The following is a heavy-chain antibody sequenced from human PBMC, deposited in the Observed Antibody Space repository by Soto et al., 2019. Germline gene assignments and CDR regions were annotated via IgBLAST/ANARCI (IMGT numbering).Heavy chain of an antibody. D-gene: IGHD3-16*01. J-gene: IGHJ3*02. CDR1: GATLDTFINYG. Sequence: QVQLVQSGAEVKKPGSSVRVSCKASGATLDTFINYGITWVRQAPGQGLEWMGGIIPVFGAANHAQKFQGGVTISADESTRTVNMELSSLRSDDTAVYYGARGAATKRLVLMYDAVEIWGQGTMVTVSS. V-gene: IGHV1-69*12. CDR3: ARGAATKRLVLMYDAVEI. CDR2: IIPVFGAA.